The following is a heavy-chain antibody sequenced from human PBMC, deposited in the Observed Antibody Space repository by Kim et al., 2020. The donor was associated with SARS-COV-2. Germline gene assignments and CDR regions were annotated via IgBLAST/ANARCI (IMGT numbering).Heavy chain of an antibody. CDR1: GFTFSNYG. Sequence: GGSLRLSCAASGFTFSNYGMHWVRQAPGKGLEWVAVISYDGSNKYYADSVKGRFTITRDNSKNTLYLQMNSLRAEDTAVYYCARHADYYGSGAWGMDVWGPRPTVTVSS. V-gene: IGHV3-33*05. CDR3: ARHADYYGSGAWGMDV. CDR2: ISYDGSNK. D-gene: IGHD3-10*01. J-gene: IGHJ6*02.